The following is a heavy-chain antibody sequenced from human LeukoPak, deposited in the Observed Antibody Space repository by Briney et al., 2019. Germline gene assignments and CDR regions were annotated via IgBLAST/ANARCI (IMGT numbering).Heavy chain of an antibody. CDR1: GFTFSDYH. V-gene: IGHV3-11*01. Sequence: GGSLRLSCAASGFTFSDYHMNWIRQTPGKGLEWVSYISPGGNTIYFADSVNGRFTLSRDSARNSLSLQMNSLTAEDTAVYYCAAGRDIAVAGPGGYFDYWGRGTLVTVSS. D-gene: IGHD6-19*01. CDR2: ISPGGNTI. J-gene: IGHJ4*02. CDR3: AAGRDIAVAGPGGYFDY.